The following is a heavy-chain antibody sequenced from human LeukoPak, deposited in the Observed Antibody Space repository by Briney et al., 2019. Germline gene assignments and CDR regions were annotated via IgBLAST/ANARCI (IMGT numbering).Heavy chain of an antibody. CDR2: IKSKTDGGTT. D-gene: IGHD3-16*01. Sequence: GGSLRLSCAASGFTFSNAWMSWVRQAPGKGLEWVGRIKSKTDGGTTDYAAPVKDRFTISRDDSKNTLYLQMNSLKTEDTAVYYCSTLWGIVPAAPYLDYWGQGTLLIVSS. J-gene: IGHJ4*02. V-gene: IGHV3-15*01. CDR3: STLWGIVPAAPYLDY. CDR1: GFTFSNAW.